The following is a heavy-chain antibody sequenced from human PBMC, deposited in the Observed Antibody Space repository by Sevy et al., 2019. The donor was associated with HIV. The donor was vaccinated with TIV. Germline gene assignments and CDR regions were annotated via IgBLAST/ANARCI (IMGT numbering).Heavy chain of an antibody. Sequence: GGSLRLSCAASTFDFSSSGMNWVRQAPGKGLEWVTFIRYDGSTKYYRNSVKGRFTISRDNSKNTVYLQMNSLRPEDTATYYCARLVSTTVTTFDAFDIWGQGTTVTVSS. V-gene: IGHV3-30*02. D-gene: IGHD4-17*01. CDR1: TFDFSSSG. CDR2: IRYDGSTK. J-gene: IGHJ3*02. CDR3: ARLVSTTVTTFDAFDI.